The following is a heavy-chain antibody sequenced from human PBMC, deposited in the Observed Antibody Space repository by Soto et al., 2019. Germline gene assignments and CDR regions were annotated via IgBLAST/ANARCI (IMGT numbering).Heavy chain of an antibody. CDR3: ARAPIVATISWFDP. J-gene: IGHJ5*02. CDR2: ISYDGSNK. CDR1: GFTFSSYA. D-gene: IGHD5-12*01. Sequence: SLRLSCAASGFTFSSYAMHWVRQAPGKGLEWVAVISYDGSNKYYADSVKGRFTISRDNSKNTLYLQMNSLRAEDTAVYYCARAPIVATISWFDPWGQGTLVTVSS. V-gene: IGHV3-30-3*01.